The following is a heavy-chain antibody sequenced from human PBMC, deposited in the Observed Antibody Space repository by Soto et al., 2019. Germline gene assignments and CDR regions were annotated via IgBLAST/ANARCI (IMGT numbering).Heavy chain of an antibody. J-gene: IGHJ4*02. CDR3: ARDRSGLHGADY. Sequence: ASVKVSCKTSGYTFSDYYMHWVRQAPGQGLEWMGWINPNSGGTNYAQKFQGRVTMTRDTSIHTVYMELSRLRYDDTAVYYCARDRSGLHGADYWGQGALVTVS. CDR2: INPNSGGT. D-gene: IGHD6-19*01. CDR1: GYTFSDYY. V-gene: IGHV1-2*02.